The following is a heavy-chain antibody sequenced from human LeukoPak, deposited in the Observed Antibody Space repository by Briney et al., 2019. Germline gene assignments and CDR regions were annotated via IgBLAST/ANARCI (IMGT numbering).Heavy chain of an antibody. CDR3: ITPLPYSAQ. V-gene: IGHV3-15*01. CDR1: GFTFGKYW. Sequence: GGSLRLSCVASGFTFGKYWMSWVRQAPGKGLEWVGHIKPKTDGETTEYAAPVKDGFSISRDDSKSMMYLQMNSLKTEDTAVYYCITPLPYSAQGGQGTLVTVSS. D-gene: IGHD2-21*01. J-gene: IGHJ4*02. CDR2: IKPKTDGETT.